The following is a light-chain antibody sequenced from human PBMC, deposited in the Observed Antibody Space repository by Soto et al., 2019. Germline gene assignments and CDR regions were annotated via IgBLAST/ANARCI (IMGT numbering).Light chain of an antibody. Sequence: ELVMTQSPATLSVSPGESATLSCMASQFVSTNLAWYQQRRGQALRLLIYGASTRAIGVPARFSGSGSGTEFTLTISSLQSEDFAVYYCQQYNDRPRTFGQGTKVDIK. V-gene: IGKV3-15*01. CDR1: QFVSTN. CDR3: QQYNDRPRT. J-gene: IGKJ1*01. CDR2: GAS.